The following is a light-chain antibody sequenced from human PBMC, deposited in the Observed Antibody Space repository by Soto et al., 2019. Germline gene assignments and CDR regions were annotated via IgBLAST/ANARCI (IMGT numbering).Light chain of an antibody. CDR2: LNSDGSH. Sequence: QLVLTQSPSASASLGASVKLTCTLSSGHSSYAIAWHQQQPEKGPRYLMKLNSDGSHNKGDGIPDRFSGSSSGAERYLTISSLQSEDEADYYCQTWGTDFLVFGGGTKVTVL. CDR3: QTWGTDFLV. J-gene: IGLJ2*01. V-gene: IGLV4-69*01. CDR1: SGHSSYA.